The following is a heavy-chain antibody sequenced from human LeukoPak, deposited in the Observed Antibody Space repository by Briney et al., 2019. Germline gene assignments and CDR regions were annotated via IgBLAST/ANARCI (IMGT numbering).Heavy chain of an antibody. D-gene: IGHD3-22*01. CDR1: GFTFSSYA. V-gene: IGHV3-23*01. J-gene: IGHJ4*02. CDR2: ISGSGHST. Sequence: PGGSLRLSCAASGFTFSSYAMSWVRQAPGKGLEWVSAISGSGHSTHYADTVKGRFTISRDTSKSTLYLQMSSLRAEDTAFYYCAKETYNYDDSGYSLPTGNFDHWGQGTLVTVSS. CDR3: AKETYNYDDSGYSLPTGNFDH.